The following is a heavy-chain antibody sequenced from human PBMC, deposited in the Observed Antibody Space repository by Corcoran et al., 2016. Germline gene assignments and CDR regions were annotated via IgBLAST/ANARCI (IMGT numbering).Heavy chain of an antibody. CDR2: INHSGST. CDR1: GGSFSGYY. V-gene: IGHV4-34*01. Sequence: QVQLQQWGAGLLKPSETLSLTCAVYGGSFSGYYWSWIRQPPGKGLEWIGEINHSGSTNYNPSLKSRVTISVDTSKNQFSLKLSSVTAADTAVYYCARGRTVVPAKTSNNYGMDVWGQGTTVTVSS. J-gene: IGHJ6*02. CDR3: ARGRTVVPAKTSNNYGMDV. D-gene: IGHD2-2*01.